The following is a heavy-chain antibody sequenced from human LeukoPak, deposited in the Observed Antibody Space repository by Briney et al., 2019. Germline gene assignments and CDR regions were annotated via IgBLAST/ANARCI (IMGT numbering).Heavy chain of an antibody. CDR3: ARPIAAAEDAFDI. Sequence: GGSLRLSCAASGFTFSSYSMNWVRQAPGKGLEWVSSISSSSSYLHYADSVKGRFTISRDNAKNSLYLQMNSLRAEDTAVYYCARPIAAAEDAFDIWGQGTMVTVSS. CDR1: GFTFSSYS. D-gene: IGHD6-13*01. J-gene: IGHJ3*02. V-gene: IGHV3-21*01. CDR2: ISSSSSYL.